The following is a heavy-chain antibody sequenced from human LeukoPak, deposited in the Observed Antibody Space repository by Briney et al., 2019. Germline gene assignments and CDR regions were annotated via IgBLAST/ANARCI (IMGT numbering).Heavy chain of an antibody. V-gene: IGHV4-39*01. D-gene: IGHD6-13*01. CDR2: IYYSGST. J-gene: IGHJ4*02. Sequence: SETLSLTCTVSGGSISSSSYSWGWIRQPPGKGLEWIGSIYYSGSTYYNPSLKSRVTISVDTSKNQFSLKLSSVTAADTAVYYCASPYSSSWYSDYWGQGTLVTVSS. CDR3: ASPYSSSWYSDY. CDR1: GGSISSSSYS.